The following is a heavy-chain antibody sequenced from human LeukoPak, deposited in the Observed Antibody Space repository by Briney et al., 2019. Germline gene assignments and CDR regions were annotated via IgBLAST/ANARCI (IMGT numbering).Heavy chain of an antibody. CDR1: GFTFCDYL. Sequence: GGSLRLSCAASGFTFCDYLMSWVRQAPGKGLEWVANIKQDGSEKYYVDSVKGRCTISRDNAKNSLHLQMNSLRAEDTAVYYCARDPSAFDIWGQGTMVTVSS. CDR3: ARDPSAFDI. CDR2: IKQDGSEK. V-gene: IGHV3-7*05. J-gene: IGHJ3*02.